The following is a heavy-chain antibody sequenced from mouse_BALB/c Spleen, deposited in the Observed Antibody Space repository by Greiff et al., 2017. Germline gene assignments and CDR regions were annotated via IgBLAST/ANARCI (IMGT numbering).Heavy chain of an antibody. J-gene: IGHJ1*01. D-gene: IGHD1-1*01. CDR2: ISYDGSN. V-gene: IGHV3-6*02. CDR1: GYSITSGYY. CDR3: ARDYGSSGDYFDV. Sequence: DVKLQESGPGLVKPSQSLSLTCSVTGYSITSGYYWNWIRQFPGNKLEWMGYISYDGSNNYNPSLKNRISITRDTSKNQFFLKLNSVTTEDTATYYCARDYGSSGDYFDVWGAGTTVTVSS.